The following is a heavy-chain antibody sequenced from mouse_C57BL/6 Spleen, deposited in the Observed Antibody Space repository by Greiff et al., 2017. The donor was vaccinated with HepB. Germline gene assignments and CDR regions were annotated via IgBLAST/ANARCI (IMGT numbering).Heavy chain of an antibody. V-gene: IGHV1-72*01. CDR1: GYTFTSYW. D-gene: IGHD1-1*01. J-gene: IGHJ4*01. CDR3: ARAITTVVRDAMDY. CDR2: IDPNSGGT. Sequence: VQLQQSGAELVKPGASVKLSCKASGYTFTSYWMHWVKQRPGRGLEWIGRIDPNSGGTKYNEKFKSKATLTVDKPSSTAYMQLSSLTSEDSAVYYCARAITTVVRDAMDYWGQGTSVTVSS.